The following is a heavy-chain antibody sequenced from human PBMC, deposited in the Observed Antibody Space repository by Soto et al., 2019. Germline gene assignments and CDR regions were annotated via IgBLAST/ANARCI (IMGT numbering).Heavy chain of an antibody. J-gene: IGHJ4*02. CDR2: IYYSGNT. CDR3: ARHKDTSTWYLLPDY. V-gene: IGHV4-39*01. D-gene: IGHD6-13*01. CDR1: GGSLSSSSHY. Sequence: SETLSLACTVSGGSLSSSSHYWGWIRQPPGKGLEWIGSIYYSGNTYYNPSLKSRVTISVDTSKNQFSLKLSSVTAADTAVYYCARHKDTSTWYLLPDYWDQGTRVTVSS.